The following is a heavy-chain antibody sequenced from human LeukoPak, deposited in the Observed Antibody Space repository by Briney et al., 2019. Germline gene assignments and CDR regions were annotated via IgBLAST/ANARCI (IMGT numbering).Heavy chain of an antibody. CDR2: IYHSGST. Sequence: PSETLSLTCTVSGGSISSGGYYWSWIRQPPGKGLEWIGYIYHSGSTYYNPSLKSRVTISVDRSKNQFSLKLSSVTAADTAVYYCASLDRGGPPHYYYYGMDVWGQGTTVTVSS. J-gene: IGHJ6*02. CDR3: ASLDRGGPPHYYYYGMDV. CDR1: GGSISSGGYY. D-gene: IGHD3-16*01. V-gene: IGHV4-30-2*01.